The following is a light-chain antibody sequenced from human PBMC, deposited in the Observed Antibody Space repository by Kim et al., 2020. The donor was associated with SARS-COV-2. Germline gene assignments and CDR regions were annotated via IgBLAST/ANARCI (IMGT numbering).Light chain of an antibody. Sequence: QAVVTQEPSLTVSPGGTVTLTCGSNSGAVSSGHYPYWFQQKPGQAPRTLIYDTSIKHSGTPARFSGSLLGGKAALTLSGAQPEDEADYYCLVSYSDTRSVEFGGGTQLTVL. CDR2: DTS. CDR3: LVSYSDTRSVE. CDR1: SGAVSSGHY. V-gene: IGLV7-46*01. J-gene: IGLJ2*01.